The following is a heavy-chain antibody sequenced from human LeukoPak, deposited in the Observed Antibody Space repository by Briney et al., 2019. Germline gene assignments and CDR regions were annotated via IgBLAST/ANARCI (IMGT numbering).Heavy chain of an antibody. CDR2: ISAYNGNT. Sequence: ASVKVSCKASGYTFTSYGISWVRQAPGQGLERMGWISAYNGNTNYAQKLQGRVTMTTDTSTSTAYMELRSLRSDDTAVYYCARDGPDVDCSGGSCYSGSWGQGTLVTVSS. CDR3: ARDGPDVDCSGGSCYSGS. V-gene: IGHV1-18*04. J-gene: IGHJ5*02. CDR1: GYTFTSYG. D-gene: IGHD2-15*01.